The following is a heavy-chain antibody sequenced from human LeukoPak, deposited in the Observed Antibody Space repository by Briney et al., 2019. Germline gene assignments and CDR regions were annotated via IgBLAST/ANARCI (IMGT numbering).Heavy chain of an antibody. CDR3: ARGARIAVAGNYYYYYMDV. D-gene: IGHD6-19*01. Sequence: SETLSLTCTVSGGSISSYYWSWIRQPPGKGLEWIGYIYYSGSTNYNPSLKSRVTISVDTSKNQLSLKLSSVTAADTAVYYCARGARIAVAGNYYYYYMDVWGKGTTVTVSS. V-gene: IGHV4-59*01. CDR2: IYYSGST. CDR1: GGSISSYY. J-gene: IGHJ6*03.